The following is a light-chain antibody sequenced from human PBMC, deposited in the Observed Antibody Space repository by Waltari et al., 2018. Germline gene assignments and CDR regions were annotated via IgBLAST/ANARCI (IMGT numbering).Light chain of an antibody. J-gene: IGKJ2*01. CDR3: QQSYSTPPAT. CDR2: ATT. Sequence: DIQLTQSPSSLSASVGDRVTITGRASQNINIYLNWYQQKPGQAPKLLIYATTSLKSGVTSRFIGSASCTAFTLTITSIQPEDFATYYCQQSYSTPPATFGQGTKLDIK. CDR1: QNINIY. V-gene: IGKV1-39*01.